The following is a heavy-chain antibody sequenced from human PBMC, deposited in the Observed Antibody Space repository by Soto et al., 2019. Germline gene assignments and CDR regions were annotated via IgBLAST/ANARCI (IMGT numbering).Heavy chain of an antibody. D-gene: IGHD2-2*01. Sequence: ASVKVSCKASGYTFITYGISWVRQAPGQGLEWMGWITPYNGKTNYAQKVQDRVTMTTDTSTGTAYLELRSLRSDDSAVYYCARDTSHYFDHWGQGTLVTVSA. CDR3: ARDTSHYFDH. CDR2: ITPYNGKT. J-gene: IGHJ4*02. CDR1: GYTFITYG. V-gene: IGHV1-18*01.